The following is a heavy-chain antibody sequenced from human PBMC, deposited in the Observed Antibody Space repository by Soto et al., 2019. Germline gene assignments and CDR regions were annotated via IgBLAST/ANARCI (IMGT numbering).Heavy chain of an antibody. J-gene: IGHJ4*02. Sequence: GGSLRLSCSASGFNFAAYTMSWVRLTPGKGLEWVGFIRRVAYGGTTDYAASVKGRFTISRDDSRKIVYLQMSRLKIEDTAVYYCSRSLAIDFDSWGQGTLVTVSS. CDR1: GFNFAAYT. CDR2: IRRVAYGGTT. CDR3: SRSLAIDFDS. V-gene: IGHV3-49*04.